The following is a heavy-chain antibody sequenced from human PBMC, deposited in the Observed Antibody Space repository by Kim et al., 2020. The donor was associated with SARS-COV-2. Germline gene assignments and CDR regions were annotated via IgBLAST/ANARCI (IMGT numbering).Heavy chain of an antibody. D-gene: IGHD3-16*01. Sequence: SETLSLTCAVYGGSFSGYYWSWIRQPPGKGLEWIGEINHSGSTNYNPSLKSRVTISVDTSKNQFSLKLSSVTAADTAVYYCARGLIVMGYGMDVWGQGTTVTVSS. J-gene: IGHJ6*02. CDR1: GGSFSGYY. CDR3: ARGLIVMGYGMDV. CDR2: INHSGST. V-gene: IGHV4-34*01.